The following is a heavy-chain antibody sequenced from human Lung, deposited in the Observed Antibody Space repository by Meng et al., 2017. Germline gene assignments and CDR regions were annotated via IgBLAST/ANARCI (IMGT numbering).Heavy chain of an antibody. V-gene: IGHV1-18*04. Sequence: QVHPVQSAAEVKKPGASAKVSCKSSDYTFTGYGVRWVRQAPGQGLEWMAWLGAHDGDRSHAPRFQGRVTVTADRLTATSFMELRNLRYDDTAVYYCARGTPGRSYSDFWGQGTLVTVSS. D-gene: IGHD3-10*01. CDR2: LGAHDGDR. CDR1: DYTFTGYG. CDR3: ARGTPGRSYSDF. J-gene: IGHJ4*02.